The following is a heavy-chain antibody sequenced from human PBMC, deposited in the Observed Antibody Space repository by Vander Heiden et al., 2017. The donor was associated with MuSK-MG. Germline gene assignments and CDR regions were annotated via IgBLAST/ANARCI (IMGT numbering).Heavy chain of an antibody. CDR2: IYYSGST. V-gene: IGHV4-39*07. CDR3: ARESTGEVVGAAFHDY. D-gene: IGHD1-26*01. CDR1: GGAFRSTSYY. Sequence: QLQLQEPGPRRVKPPGTLPPTRTVPGGAFRSTSYYWGWIRQPPGKGLEWIGSIYYSGSTYYNPSLKSRVTISVDTSKNQFSLKLSSVTAADTAVYYCARESTGEVVGAAFHDYWGQGTLVTVSS. J-gene: IGHJ4*02.